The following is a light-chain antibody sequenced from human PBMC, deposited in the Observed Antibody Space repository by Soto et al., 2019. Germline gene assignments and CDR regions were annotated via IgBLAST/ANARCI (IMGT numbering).Light chain of an antibody. CDR2: GAS. J-gene: IGKJ2*01. CDR3: QQYNKWPYT. V-gene: IGKV3-15*01. Sequence: IVMTQSPATLSVSPGERATLSCRASQSLSGNLAWYQQKPGQAPRLFMYGASTRATGIPARFSGSGSGTEFTLPISSLQSEDLAVYYCQQYNKWPYTFGQGTKLEIK. CDR1: QSLSGN.